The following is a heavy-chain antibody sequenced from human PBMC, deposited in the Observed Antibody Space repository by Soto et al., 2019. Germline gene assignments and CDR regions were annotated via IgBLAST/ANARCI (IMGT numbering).Heavy chain of an antibody. CDR1: GYTFTSYA. V-gene: IGHV1-3*01. Sequence: ASVKVSCKASGYTFTSYARHWVRQAPGQRLEWMGWINAGNGNTKYSQKFQGRVTITRDTSASTAYMELSSLRSEDTAVYYCARIKSRWELKAGGWFDPWGQRTLVAVCS. CDR2: INAGNGNT. CDR3: ARIKSRWELKAGGWFDP. J-gene: IGHJ5*02. D-gene: IGHD1-26*01.